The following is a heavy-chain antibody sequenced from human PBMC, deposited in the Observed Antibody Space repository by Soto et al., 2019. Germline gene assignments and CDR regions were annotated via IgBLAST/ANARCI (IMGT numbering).Heavy chain of an antibody. D-gene: IGHD1-26*01. CDR2: ISSGSSTV. J-gene: IGHJ4*02. Sequence: EVQLVESGGGLVQPGGSLRLSCAASGFTFSSYSMNWVRQAPGKGLEWVSYISSGSSTVYYADSVKGRFTISRDNAKNTLYLQMNSLTDEDTAVYYCARDGANRPYYFDYWGQGTLVTVSS. V-gene: IGHV3-48*02. CDR1: GFTFSSYS. CDR3: ARDGANRPYYFDY.